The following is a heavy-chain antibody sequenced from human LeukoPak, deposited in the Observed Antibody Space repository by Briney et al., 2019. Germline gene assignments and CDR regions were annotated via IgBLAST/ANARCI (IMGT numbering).Heavy chain of an antibody. J-gene: IGHJ4*02. CDR1: GFTFSGYA. CDR2: ISGNGGST. Sequence: GGSLRLSCAASGFTFSGYAMGWVRQAPGKGLEWVSLISGNGGSTYYADSVKGRFTISRDNSNSSLYLQMNSLRTEDTALYYCAKDTKAGYSSGWYVDYWGQGTLVTVSS. CDR3: AKDTKAGYSSGWYVDY. D-gene: IGHD6-19*01. V-gene: IGHV3-43*02.